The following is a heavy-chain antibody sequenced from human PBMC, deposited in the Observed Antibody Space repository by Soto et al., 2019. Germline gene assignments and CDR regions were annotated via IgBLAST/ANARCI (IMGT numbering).Heavy chain of an antibody. CDR2: IIPIFGTA. D-gene: IGHD3-10*01. J-gene: IGHJ6*02. CDR1: GGTFSSYA. CDR3: ARVIMVRGTYYYYGMDV. V-gene: IGHV1-69*01. Sequence: QVQLVQSGAEVKKPGSSVKVSCKASGGTFSSYAISWVRQAPGQGLEWMGGIIPIFGTANYAQKFQGRVTITAGESTSTAYMELSSLRSEDTAVYYRARVIMVRGTYYYYGMDVWGQGTTVTVSS.